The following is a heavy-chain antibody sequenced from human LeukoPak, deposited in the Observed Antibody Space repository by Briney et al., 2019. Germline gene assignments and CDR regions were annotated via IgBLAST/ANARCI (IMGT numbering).Heavy chain of an antibody. V-gene: IGHV1-2*02. CDR3: ATNQYGDYTLGDY. Sequence: ASVKVSCKASGYSFITYGISWVRQAPGQGLEWMGWINPNSGGTNSAQKFQGRVTMTRDTSISTAYMELSTLRSDDTAVYYCATNQYGDYTLGDYWGQGTLVTVSS. J-gene: IGHJ4*02. CDR2: INPNSGGT. D-gene: IGHD4-17*01. CDR1: GYSFITYG.